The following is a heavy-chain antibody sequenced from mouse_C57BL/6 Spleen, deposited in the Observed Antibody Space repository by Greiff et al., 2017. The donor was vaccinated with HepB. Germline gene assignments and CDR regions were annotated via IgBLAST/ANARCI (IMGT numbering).Heavy chain of an antibody. CDR3: ARSQYCGSSFAY. V-gene: IGHV1-61*01. CDR1: GYTFTSYW. Sequence: QVQLQQPGAELVRPGSSVKLSCKASGYTFTSYWMDWVKQRPGQGLEWIGNIYPSDSETHYNQKFKDKATLTVDKSSSTAYMQLSSLASEDSAVYYCARSQYCGSSFAYWGQGTLVTVSA. J-gene: IGHJ3*01. CDR2: IYPSDSET. D-gene: IGHD1-1*01.